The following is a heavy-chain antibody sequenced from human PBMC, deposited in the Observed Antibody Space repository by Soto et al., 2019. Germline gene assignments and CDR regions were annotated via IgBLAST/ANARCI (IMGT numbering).Heavy chain of an antibody. D-gene: IGHD1-20*01. CDR3: ARASMYIWNDH. V-gene: IGHV1-8*02. CDR2: VNPSSGNT. CDR1: GYTFTTYD. J-gene: IGHJ5*02. Sequence: QVQLVQSGAEVKRPGASVKVSCEASGYTFTTYDINWVRQASGQGLEWMGCVNPSSGNTVYAQKFHGRVTMTRDTSISTAYMELSSLKSDDPANYYCARASMYIWNDHWGQGTRVTVSS.